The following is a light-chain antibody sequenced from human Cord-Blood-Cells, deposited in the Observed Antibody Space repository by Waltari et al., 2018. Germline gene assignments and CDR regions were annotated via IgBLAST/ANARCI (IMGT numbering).Light chain of an antibody. CDR3: CSYAGSSTYVV. J-gene: IGLJ2*01. Sequence: QSALTQPASVSGSPGQSITISCTGTSSDVGRYHLVSWYQQHPGKAPKLMIYEVSKRPSGVSNRFSGSKSGNTASLTISGLQAEDEADYYCCSYAGSSTYVVFGGGTKLTVL. CDR1: SSDVGRYHL. CDR2: EVS. V-gene: IGLV2-23*02.